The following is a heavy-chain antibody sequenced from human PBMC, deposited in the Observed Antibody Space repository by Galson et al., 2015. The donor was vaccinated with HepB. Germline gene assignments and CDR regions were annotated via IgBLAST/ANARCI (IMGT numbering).Heavy chain of an antibody. CDR1: GLTFSSYG. V-gene: IGHV3-23*01. Sequence: SLRLSCAASGLTFSSYGMSWVRQAPGKGLEWVSGISGSGGSTYYADSVKGRFTISRDNSKSSLYLQMNSLRAEDTAVYYCAKNMLSWWYDYWGQGTLVTVSS. J-gene: IGHJ4*02. D-gene: IGHD2-21*01. CDR3: AKNMLSWWYDY. CDR2: ISGSGGST.